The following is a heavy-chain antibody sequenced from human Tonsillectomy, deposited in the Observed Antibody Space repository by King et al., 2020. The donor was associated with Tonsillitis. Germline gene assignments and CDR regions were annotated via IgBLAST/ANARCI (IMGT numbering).Heavy chain of an antibody. V-gene: IGHV3-21*01. J-gene: IGHJ6*02. CDR1: GFTFSSYT. D-gene: IGHD7-27*01. CDR3: AKVMAADGVSYWGGDYYYYGMDV. Sequence: VQLVESGGGLVKPGGSLRLSCAASGFTFSSYTMNWVRLAPGKGLEWVSSISSSSTYMFYADSLKGRFTISRDNAKNSLYLQMHSLRAEDTAVYYCAKVMAADGVSYWGGDYYYYGMDVWGQGTTVTVSS. CDR2: ISSSSTYM.